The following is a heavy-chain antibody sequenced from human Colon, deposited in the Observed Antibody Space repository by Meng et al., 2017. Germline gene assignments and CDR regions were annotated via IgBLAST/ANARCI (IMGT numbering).Heavy chain of an antibody. Sequence: QVQLVQSGSGLKKPGALVRISCKASGYTFTTYGMNWVRQAPGQGLEWMGWINTNTGKPTCAQGLTGRFVFSLDTSVSTAYLQISSLKAEDTAVYYCARDSEAADYWGQGTLVTVSS. CDR2: INTNTGKP. CDR1: GYTFTTYG. J-gene: IGHJ4*02. V-gene: IGHV7-4-1*02. D-gene: IGHD6-25*01. CDR3: ARDSEAADY.